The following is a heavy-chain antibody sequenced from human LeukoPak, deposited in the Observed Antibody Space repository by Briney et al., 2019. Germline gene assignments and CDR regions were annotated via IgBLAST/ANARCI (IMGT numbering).Heavy chain of an antibody. CDR1: GGSFSGYY. D-gene: IGHD3-3*01. CDR2: IYHSGST. Sequence: PSETLSLTCAVYGGSFSGYYWSWIRQPPGKGLEWIGEIYHSGSTNYNPSLKTRVTMSVDTSKNQFSLKLSSVTAADTAVYYCARKSLYYDFWSGYYYWGQGTLVTVSS. J-gene: IGHJ4*02. CDR3: ARKSLYYDFWSGYYY. V-gene: IGHV4-34*01.